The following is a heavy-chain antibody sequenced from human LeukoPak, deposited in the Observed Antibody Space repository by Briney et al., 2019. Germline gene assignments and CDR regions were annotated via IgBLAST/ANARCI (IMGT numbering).Heavy chain of an antibody. J-gene: IGHJ4*02. V-gene: IGHV3-74*01. CDR1: GFTFSIHW. CDR2: INTDGSST. CDR3: AKSQVTGWYDFDY. Sequence: GGSLRLSCAASGFTFSIHWMHWVRQDPGKGLVWVSRINTDGSSTIYADSVKGRFTISRDNSKSTLNLQMNSLRPEDTAVYYCAKSQVTGWYDFDYWGQGTLVIVSS. D-gene: IGHD6-19*01.